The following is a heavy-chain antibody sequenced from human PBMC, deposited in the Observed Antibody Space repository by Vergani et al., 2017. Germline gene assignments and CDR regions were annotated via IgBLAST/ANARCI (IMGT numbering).Heavy chain of an antibody. CDR3: ARATCSNGVCTSRDFFDN. CDR2: ISPSGATI. D-gene: IGHD2-8*01. CDR1: GFTLSDYF. Sequence: QVQLVDSGGGLVKPGGSLRLSCAASGFTLSDYFMTWIRQAPGKGLEWLSYISPSGATIYYADSLKGRFTISRDNAKKSLFLVMKGLITEDTAIYYCARATCSNGVCTSRDFFDNWGQGTLVTVSS. J-gene: IGHJ4*02. V-gene: IGHV3-11*01.